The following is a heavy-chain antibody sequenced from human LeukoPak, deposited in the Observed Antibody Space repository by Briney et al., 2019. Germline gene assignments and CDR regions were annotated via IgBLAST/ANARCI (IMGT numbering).Heavy chain of an antibody. J-gene: IGHJ4*02. CDR1: GYTFTRYY. Sequence: ASVKVSCKASGYTFTRYYIHWVRQTPGQGPEWMGWVATNSGATGYLQKFQGRVTMTRDTSITTAYMELRGLISDDTAVYYCAISVAVPATPNFDYWGQGTQVTVSS. V-gene: IGHV1-2*02. CDR3: AISVAVPATPNFDY. CDR2: VATNSGAT. D-gene: IGHD2-21*02.